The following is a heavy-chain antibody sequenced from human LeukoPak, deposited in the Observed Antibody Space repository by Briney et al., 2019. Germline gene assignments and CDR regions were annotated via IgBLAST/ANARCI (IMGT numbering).Heavy chain of an antibody. D-gene: IGHD3-16*01. CDR1: GFTFSSYG. CDR2: ISYDGSNK. CDR3: AKDHVWGFGYYFDD. Sequence: PGGSLRLSCAASGFTFSSYGMHWVRQAPGKGLEWVAVISYDGSNKYYGDSVKGRFTISRDNSKNTLYLQMNSLRGEDTAVYYCAKDHVWGFGYYFDDWGQGTLVTVSS. V-gene: IGHV3-30*18. J-gene: IGHJ4*02.